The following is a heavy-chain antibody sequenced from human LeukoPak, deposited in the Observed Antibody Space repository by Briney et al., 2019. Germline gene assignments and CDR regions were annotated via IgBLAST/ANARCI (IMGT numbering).Heavy chain of an antibody. V-gene: IGHV3-7*01. J-gene: IGHJ4*02. Sequence: GGSLRLSCAASGFTFSTYCMSWVRQAPGKGLEWVANINQDGSDKYYADSVRGRFTISRDNAKNSLYLQMNSLRAEDTAVYYCARPRYCSRGNCYSDYWGQGALVTVSS. CDR2: INQDGSDK. D-gene: IGHD2-15*01. CDR1: GFTFSTYC. CDR3: ARPRYCSRGNCYSDY.